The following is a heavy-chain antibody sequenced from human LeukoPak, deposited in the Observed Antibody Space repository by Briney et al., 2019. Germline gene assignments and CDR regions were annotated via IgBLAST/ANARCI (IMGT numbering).Heavy chain of an antibody. CDR2: INHSGST. D-gene: IGHD4-17*01. Sequence: SETLSLTCAVYGGSFSGYYWSWIRQPPGKGVEWIGEINHSGSTNYNPSLKSRVTISLDTSKNQFSLKLSSVTAADTAMYYCARVDYGDYQSDWFDPWGQGTLVTVSS. CDR3: ARVDYGDYQSDWFDP. J-gene: IGHJ5*02. CDR1: GGSFSGYY. V-gene: IGHV4-34*01.